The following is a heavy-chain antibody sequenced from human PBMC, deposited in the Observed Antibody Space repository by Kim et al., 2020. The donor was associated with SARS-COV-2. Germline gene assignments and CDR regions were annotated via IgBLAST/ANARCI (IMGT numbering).Heavy chain of an antibody. D-gene: IGHD3-22*01. Sequence: SETLSLTCAVYGGSFSGYYWSWIRQPPGKGLEWIGEINHSGSTNYNPSLKSRVTISVDTSKNQFSLKLSSVTAADTAVYYCARDPLYYYDSSGWAYWGQG. V-gene: IGHV4-34*01. CDR2: INHSGST. CDR3: ARDPLYYYDSSGWAY. J-gene: IGHJ4*02. CDR1: GGSFSGYY.